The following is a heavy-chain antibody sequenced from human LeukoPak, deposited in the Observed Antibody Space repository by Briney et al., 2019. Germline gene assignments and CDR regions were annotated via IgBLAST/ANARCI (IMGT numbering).Heavy chain of an antibody. CDR1: GYTFTGYY. V-gene: IGHV1-2*06. Sequence: PTASVKVSCKASGYTFTGYYMHWVRQAPGQGLEWMGRINPNSGGTNYAQKFQGRVTMTRDTSISTAYMELSSLRSEDTAVYYCARRSDDYDSSAYYHWGQGTLVTVSS. J-gene: IGHJ4*02. D-gene: IGHD3-22*01. CDR2: INPNSGGT. CDR3: ARRSDDYDSSAYYH.